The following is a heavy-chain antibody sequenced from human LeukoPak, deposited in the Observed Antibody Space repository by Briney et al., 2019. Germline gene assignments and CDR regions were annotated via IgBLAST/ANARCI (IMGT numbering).Heavy chain of an antibody. J-gene: IGHJ3*02. CDR3: ARHLGYGGNNAFDI. D-gene: IGHD4-23*01. Sequence: PSETLSLTCTVSGGSISSYYWSWIRQPPGKGLEWIGYIYTSGSTNYNPSLKSRVTISVDTSKNQFSLKLSSVTAADTAVYYCARHLGYGGNNAFDIWGQGTMVTVSS. V-gene: IGHV4-4*09. CDR1: GGSISSYY. CDR2: IYTSGST.